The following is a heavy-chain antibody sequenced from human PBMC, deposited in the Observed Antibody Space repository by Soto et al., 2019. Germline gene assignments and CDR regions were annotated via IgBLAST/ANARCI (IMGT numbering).Heavy chain of an antibody. J-gene: IGHJ6*02. Sequence: EVQLVESGGGLVKPGGSLRLSCAASGFTFSSYSMNWVRQAPGKGQEWVSSISSSSSYIYYADSVKGRFTISRDNAKNSLYLQMNSLRAEDTAVYYCARDWAYDSSGYYYYYYYGMDVWGQGTTVTVSS. V-gene: IGHV3-21*01. CDR1: GFTFSSYS. CDR2: ISSSSSYI. CDR3: ARDWAYDSSGYYYYYYYGMDV. D-gene: IGHD3-22*01.